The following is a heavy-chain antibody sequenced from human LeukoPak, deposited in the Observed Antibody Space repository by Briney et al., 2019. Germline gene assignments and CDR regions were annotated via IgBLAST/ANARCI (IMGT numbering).Heavy chain of an antibody. J-gene: IGHJ4*02. D-gene: IGHD6-19*01. CDR1: GFTFSSYL. V-gene: IGHV3-7*01. Sequence: GGSLRLSCAASGFTFSSYLMTWVRQAPGKGLEWVANIKQDGSERNYVDTVKGRYTISRDNDKNSMYLQRNTLRDEDTAVYYCARGAGCGYWGQGTLVTVS. CDR2: IKQDGSER. CDR3: ARGAGCGY.